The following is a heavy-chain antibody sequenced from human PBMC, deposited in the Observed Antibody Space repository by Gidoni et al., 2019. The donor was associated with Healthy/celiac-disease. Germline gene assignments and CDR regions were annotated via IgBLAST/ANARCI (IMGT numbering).Heavy chain of an antibody. CDR1: GYTFTGYS. CDR3: AQTLGGSGSYFAFDI. J-gene: IGHJ3*02. Sequence: QVQLVQSGAEVKKPGASVKVSCKASGYTFTGYSMHWVRQAPGQGLEGMGRINPNSGGTNYAQKFQGRVTMTRDTSISTAYMELSRLRSDDTAVYYCAQTLGGSGSYFAFDIWGQGTMVTVSS. CDR2: INPNSGGT. V-gene: IGHV1-2*06. D-gene: IGHD3-10*01.